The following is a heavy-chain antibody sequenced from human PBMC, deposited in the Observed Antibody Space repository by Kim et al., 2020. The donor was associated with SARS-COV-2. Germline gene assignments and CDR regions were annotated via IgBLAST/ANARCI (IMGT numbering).Heavy chain of an antibody. CDR1: GGSISSSSYY. D-gene: IGHD3-22*01. CDR2: IYYSGST. CDR3: ASPYYYDSSGYYFFDAFDI. J-gene: IGHJ3*02. Sequence: SETLSLTCTVSGGSISSSSYYWGWIRQPPGKGLEWIGSIYYSGSTYYNPSLKSRVTISVDTSKNQFSLKLSSVTAADTAVYYCASPYYYDSSGYYFFDAFDIWGQGTMVTVSS. V-gene: IGHV4-39*01.